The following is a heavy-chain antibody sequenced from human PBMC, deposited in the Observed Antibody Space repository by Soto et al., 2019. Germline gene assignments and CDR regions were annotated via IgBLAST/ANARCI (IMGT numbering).Heavy chain of an antibody. CDR3: SRPYESGGFYYGFDY. J-gene: IGHJ4*02. CDR2: IHYSGTT. Sequence: QLQVQESGPGLEKPSETLSLTCTVSGVSIDSSRYYWGWIRQPPGKGLEWIGNIHYSGTTYYNPSLRSRVIISVNTSKNQFSLRLNSVTAANTAVYYCSRPYESGGFYYGFDYWGQGTPVTVSS. CDR1: GVSIDSSRYY. D-gene: IGHD3-22*01. V-gene: IGHV4-39*01.